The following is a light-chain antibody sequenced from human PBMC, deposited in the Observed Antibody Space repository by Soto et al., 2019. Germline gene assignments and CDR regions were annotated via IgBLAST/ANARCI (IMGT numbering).Light chain of an antibody. V-gene: IGKV3-15*01. Sequence: EIVMTQSPATLSVSPVERATLSCRASQSVSSNVAWYQQIPGQTPRLLIYGASTRATTIPVRFSGSGSGTEFTLTISSLQSEDFAVYYCHKYDDGPYTCGQGNKGDIK. CDR1: QSVSSN. CDR2: GAS. CDR3: HKYDDGPYT. J-gene: IGKJ2*01.